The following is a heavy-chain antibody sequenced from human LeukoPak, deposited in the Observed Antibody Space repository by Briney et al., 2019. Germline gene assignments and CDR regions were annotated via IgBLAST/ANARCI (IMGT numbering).Heavy chain of an antibody. CDR3: AKAPDYIVFSTFDP. D-gene: IGHD4-11*01. CDR2: ISGSGGST. CDR1: GFSFSSYA. V-gene: IGHV3-23*01. Sequence: GGSLRLSCAASGFSFSSYAMSWVRQAPGKGLEWVSAISGSGGSTYYADSVKGRFTISRGNSKNTLYLQMNSLRAEDTAVYYCAKAPDYIVFSTFDPWGQGTLVTVSS. J-gene: IGHJ5*02.